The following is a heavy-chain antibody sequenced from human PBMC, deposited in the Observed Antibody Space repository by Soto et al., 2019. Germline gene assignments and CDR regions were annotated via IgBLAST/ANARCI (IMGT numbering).Heavy chain of an antibody. Sequence: GGSLRLSCAASGFTFSSYAISWVRQAPWKGLEWASAISGSGGSTYYADSVKGRFTISRDNSKNTLYLQMNSLRAEDTAVYYCARGGSWFDPWGQGTLVTVSS. CDR1: GFTFSSYA. CDR3: ARGGSWFDP. CDR2: ISGSGGST. D-gene: IGHD3-10*01. J-gene: IGHJ5*02. V-gene: IGHV3-23*01.